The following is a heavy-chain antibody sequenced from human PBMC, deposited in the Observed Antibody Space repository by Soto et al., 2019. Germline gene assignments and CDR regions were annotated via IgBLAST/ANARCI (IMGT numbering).Heavy chain of an antibody. V-gene: IGHV1-18*01. J-gene: IGHJ4*02. CDR3: ARMGDWNVCDY. D-gene: IGHD1-1*01. Sequence: GASVKVSCKASGYTFSSYGISWVRQAPGQGLEGVGWISAYNGNTDYAQEFQGRVTVTTDTLTSTAYMELRSLRSDDTAVYYCARMGDWNVCDYWGQGTLVTVSS. CDR2: ISAYNGNT. CDR1: GYTFSSYG.